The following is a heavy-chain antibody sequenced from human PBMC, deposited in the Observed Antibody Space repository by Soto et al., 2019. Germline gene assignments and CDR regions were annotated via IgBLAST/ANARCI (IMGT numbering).Heavy chain of an antibody. D-gene: IGHD3-22*01. Sequence: EVQLVESGGALVQPGGSLRLSCAASGFTFSSYWMHWVRQAPGKGLVWVSRINGDGSTTTYADSVKGRFIISRDNAKNMLYLQMNSLTAEHTAVYYCARPRYDGSGTPFDHWGQGTLVTVSS. CDR2: INGDGSTT. V-gene: IGHV3-74*01. J-gene: IGHJ4*02. CDR1: GFTFSSYW. CDR3: ARPRYDGSGTPFDH.